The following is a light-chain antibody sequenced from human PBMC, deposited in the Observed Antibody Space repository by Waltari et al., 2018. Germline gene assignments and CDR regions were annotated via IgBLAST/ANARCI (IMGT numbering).Light chain of an antibody. J-gene: IGKJ4*01. CDR3: MQSTHWPLT. CDR2: KVS. CDR1: QSPVYRDGDTY. V-gene: IGKV2-30*01. Sequence: DVVMTQSPLSLSVALGQPASLSCWSTQSPVYRDGDTYLHWFQQRPGQSPRRLIYKVSNRDSGVPDRFSGSGSGTDFTLKISRVEAEDVGVYYCMQSTHWPLTFGGGTKVEIK.